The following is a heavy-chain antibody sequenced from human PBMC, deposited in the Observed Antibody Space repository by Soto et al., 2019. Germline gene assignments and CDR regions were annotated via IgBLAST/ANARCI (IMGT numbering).Heavy chain of an antibody. V-gene: IGHV1-69*01. Sequence: QVQLVQSGAEVKKPGSSVKVSCKASGGTFSSYAISWVRQAPGQGLEWMGGIIPIFGTANYAQKFQGRVTITADESTSTAYMELSSLRSEDTAVYYCARERYDILTGYVYYYGMDVWGQGTTVTVSS. D-gene: IGHD3-9*01. CDR3: ARERYDILTGYVYYYGMDV. CDR1: GGTFSSYA. CDR2: IIPIFGTA. J-gene: IGHJ6*02.